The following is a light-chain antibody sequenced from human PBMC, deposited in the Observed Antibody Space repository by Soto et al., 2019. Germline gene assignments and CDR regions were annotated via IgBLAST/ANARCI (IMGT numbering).Light chain of an antibody. CDR2: QAS. J-gene: IGKJ4*01. CDR1: QSISSW. CDR3: QQYNSYPVT. V-gene: IGKV1-5*03. Sequence: DIQMTQSPSTLSASVGDRVTTTCRASQSISSWLAWYQQKPGKAPKLLIYQASTLESGVPSRFSGSGSGTKFTLTITSLQPDDFATYYCQQYNSYPVTFGGGTKVDIK.